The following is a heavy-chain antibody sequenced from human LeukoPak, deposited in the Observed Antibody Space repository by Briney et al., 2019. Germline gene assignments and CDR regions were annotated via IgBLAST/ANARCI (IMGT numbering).Heavy chain of an antibody. J-gene: IGHJ4*02. D-gene: IGHD3-10*01. V-gene: IGHV4-4*07. CDR2: IYTSGST. CDR1: GGSISSYY. CDR3: ARGRGGRYYYGSGSRGLLDY. Sequence: SETLSLTCTVSGGSISSYYWSWIRQPAGKGLEWIGRIYTSGSTNYNPSLKSRVTMSVDTSKNQFSLKLSSVTAADTAVYYCARGRGGRYYYGSGSRGLLDYWGQGTLVTVSS.